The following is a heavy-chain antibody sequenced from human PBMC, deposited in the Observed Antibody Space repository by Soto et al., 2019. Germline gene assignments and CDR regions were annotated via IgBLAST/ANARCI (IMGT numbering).Heavy chain of an antibody. D-gene: IGHD5-18*01. CDR1: GFTFSTYA. Sequence: GGSLRLSCAASGFTFSTYAMTWVRQAPGKGLEWVSAISASGGSTYYADSVKGRFTISRDNSKNTLYLQMNSLRAEDTAVYYCAKDFGYNYGYDAFDIWGQGTMVTVSS. CDR3: AKDFGYNYGYDAFDI. V-gene: IGHV3-23*01. CDR2: ISASGGST. J-gene: IGHJ3*02.